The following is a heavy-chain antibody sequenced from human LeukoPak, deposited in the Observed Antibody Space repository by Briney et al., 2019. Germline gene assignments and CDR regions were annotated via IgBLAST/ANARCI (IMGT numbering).Heavy chain of an antibody. CDR3: ARAPYDRPEVCDY. J-gene: IGHJ4*02. CDR2: IIPIFGTA. V-gene: IGHV1-69*13. D-gene: IGHD3-22*01. Sequence: SVTVSCKASGGTFSSYAISWVRQAPGQGLEWMGGIIPIFGTANYAQKFQGRVTITADESTSTAYMELSSLRSEDTAVYYCARAPYDRPEVCDYWGQGTLVTVSS. CDR1: GGTFSSYA.